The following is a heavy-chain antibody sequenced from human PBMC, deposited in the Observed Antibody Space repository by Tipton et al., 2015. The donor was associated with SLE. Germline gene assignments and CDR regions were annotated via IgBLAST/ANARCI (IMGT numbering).Heavy chain of an antibody. CDR3: ARGAEWLFYL. J-gene: IGHJ5*02. CDR1: GDSIRSTSYN. CDR2: VYYSGTG. V-gene: IGHV4-39*07. Sequence: TLSLTCTVSGDSIRSTSYNWGWIRQPPGKGLEWIGAVYYSGTGSYNPSLKSRVTISVDTSKNQFSLKLSSVTAADTAVYYCARGAEWLFYLWGQGTLVTVSS. D-gene: IGHD3-3*01.